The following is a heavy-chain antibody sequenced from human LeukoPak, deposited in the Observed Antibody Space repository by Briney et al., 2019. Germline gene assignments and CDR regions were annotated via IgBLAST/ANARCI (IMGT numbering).Heavy chain of an antibody. CDR3: ARDRRYYYGSGSYNYYGMDV. J-gene: IGHJ6*02. CDR1: GYTFTGYY. D-gene: IGHD3-10*01. CDR2: INPNSGGT. V-gene: IGHV1-2*02. Sequence: ASVKVSCKASGYTFTGYYMHWVRQAPGQGLEWMGWINPNSGGTNYAQKFQGRVTMTRDTSISTAYMELSRLRSDATAVYYCARDRRYYYGSGSYNYYGMDVWGQGTTVTVSS.